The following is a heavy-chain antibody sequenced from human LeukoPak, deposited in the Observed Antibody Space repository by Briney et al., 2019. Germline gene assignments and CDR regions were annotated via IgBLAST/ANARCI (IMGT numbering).Heavy chain of an antibody. J-gene: IGHJ6*02. CDR1: GGSFSGYY. CDR2: INHSGST. Sequence: SETLSLTCAVYGGSFSGYYWSWIRQPPGKGLEWIGEINHSGSTNYNPSLKSRDTISVDTSKNQFSLKLSSVTAADTAVYYCARGRMLGSTSLNYYYYYGMDVWGQGTTVTVSS. V-gene: IGHV4-34*01. D-gene: IGHD2-2*01. CDR3: ARGRMLGSTSLNYYYYYGMDV.